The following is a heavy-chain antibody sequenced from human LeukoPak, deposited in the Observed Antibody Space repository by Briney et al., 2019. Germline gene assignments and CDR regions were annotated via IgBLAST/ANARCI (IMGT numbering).Heavy chain of an antibody. CDR3: AKRYSSWYYYFDY. CDR1: GITFSSYA. Sequence: GGSLRLSCAASGITFSSYAMSWVRQAPGKGLEWVSAISGSGGSTYYADSVKGRFTISRDNSKNTLYLQMNSLRAEDTAVYYCAKRYSSWYYYFDYWGQGTLVTVSS. D-gene: IGHD6-13*01. J-gene: IGHJ4*02. CDR2: ISGSGGST. V-gene: IGHV3-23*01.